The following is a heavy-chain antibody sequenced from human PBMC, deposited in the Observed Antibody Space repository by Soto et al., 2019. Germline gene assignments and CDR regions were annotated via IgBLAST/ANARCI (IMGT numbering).Heavy chain of an antibody. D-gene: IGHD2-2*01. Sequence: GGSLRLSCAASGFTFSSYGMHWVRQAPGKGLEWVAVISYDGSNKYYADSVKGRFTISRDNSKNTLYLQMHSLRAEDTAVYYCAKDAWLAAMPPIAHWAQGTLVTVSS. V-gene: IGHV3-30*18. CDR1: GFTFSSYG. J-gene: IGHJ4*02. CDR3: AKDAWLAAMPPIAH. CDR2: ISYDGSNK.